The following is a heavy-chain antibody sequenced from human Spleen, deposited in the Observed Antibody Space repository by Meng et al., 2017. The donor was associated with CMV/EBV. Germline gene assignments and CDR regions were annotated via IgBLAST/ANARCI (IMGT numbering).Heavy chain of an antibody. V-gene: IGHV3-21*01. CDR1: GFTFSTYT. D-gene: IGHD1-1*01. J-gene: IGHJ6*02. Sequence: GGSLRLSCAASGFTFSTYTMNWVRQAPGKGLEWVSSISSTSSSIYYRDSVKGRLTISRDNAKNSLYLQMKSLRAEDTAVYYCARFRQLAGYYYYVTDVWGQGTTVTVSS. CDR2: ISSTSSSI. CDR3: ARFRQLAGYYYYVTDV.